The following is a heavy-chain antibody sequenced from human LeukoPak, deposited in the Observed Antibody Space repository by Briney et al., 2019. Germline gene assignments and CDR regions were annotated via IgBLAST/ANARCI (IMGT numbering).Heavy chain of an antibody. CDR2: INAGNGNT. Sequence: ASVKVSCKASGYTFTSYAMHWVRQAPGQRLEWMGWINAGNGNTKYSQKFQGRVTITRDTSASTAYMELSSLRSEDTAVYYCARGPIQLWFPFDYWGQGTLVTVSS. J-gene: IGHJ4*02. V-gene: IGHV1-3*01. CDR3: ARGPIQLWFPFDY. D-gene: IGHD5-18*01. CDR1: GYTFTSYA.